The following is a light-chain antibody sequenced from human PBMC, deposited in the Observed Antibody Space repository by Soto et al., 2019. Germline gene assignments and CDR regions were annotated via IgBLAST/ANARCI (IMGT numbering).Light chain of an antibody. Sequence: EIVLTQSPATLSVSPGERATLSCRASQSVSSNLAWYQQKPGRAPRLLIYGASTRATGIPARFSGSGSGTEFTLTISSRQSEDFAVYYCQQFNYWPPITFGQGTRLEIK. CDR1: QSVSSN. CDR3: QQFNYWPPIT. J-gene: IGKJ5*01. V-gene: IGKV3-15*01. CDR2: GAS.